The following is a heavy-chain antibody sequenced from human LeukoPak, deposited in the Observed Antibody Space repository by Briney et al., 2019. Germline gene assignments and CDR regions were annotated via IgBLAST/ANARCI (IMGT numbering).Heavy chain of an antibody. CDR1: GFTFSSYW. CDR3: ARDSYTSPDH. V-gene: IGHV3-74*01. D-gene: IGHD2-2*01. Sequence: GGSLRLSCAASGFTFSSYWMYWVRQVPGKGLVWVSRINRDGSNTVYADSVKGRFTISRDNAKSTLYLQMNSLRDEDAAVYYCARDSYTSPDHWGQGILVTVSS. CDR2: INRDGSNT. J-gene: IGHJ4*02.